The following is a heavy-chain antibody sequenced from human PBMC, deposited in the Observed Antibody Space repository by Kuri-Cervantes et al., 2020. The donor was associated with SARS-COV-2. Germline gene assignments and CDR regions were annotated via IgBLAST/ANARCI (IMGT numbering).Heavy chain of an antibody. CDR2: ISSNGGST. CDR1: GFTFSSYA. CDR3: ATLPAASLPDFDY. D-gene: IGHD2-2*01. J-gene: IGHJ4*02. V-gene: IGHV3-64*04. Sequence: GESLKISCSASGFTFSSYAMHWVRQAPGKGLEYVSAISSNGGSTYYADSVKGRFTISRDNAKNSLYLQMNSLRAEDTAVYYCATLPAASLPDFDYWGQGTLVTVSS.